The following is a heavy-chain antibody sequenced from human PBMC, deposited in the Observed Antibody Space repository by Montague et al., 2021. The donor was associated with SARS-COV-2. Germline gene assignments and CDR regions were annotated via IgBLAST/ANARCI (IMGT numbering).Heavy chain of an antibody. J-gene: IGHJ6*02. CDR1: GGSISSYY. CDR3: ARDSGGSSPEDWLGFDP. CDR2: IYYSGST. V-gene: IGHV4-59*01. Sequence: SETLSLTCTVSGGSISSYYWSWIRQPPGKGLEWIGYIYYSGSTNYNPSLKSRVTISVDTSKNQFSLKLSSVTAADTAVYYCARDSGGSSPEDWLGFDPWGQGTTVTVSS. D-gene: IGHD2-15*01.